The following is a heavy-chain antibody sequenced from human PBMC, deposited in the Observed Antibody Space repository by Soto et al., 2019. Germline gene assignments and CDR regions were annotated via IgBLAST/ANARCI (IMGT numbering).Heavy chain of an antibody. J-gene: IGHJ6*01. D-gene: IGHD2-8*01. V-gene: IGHV4-59*01. CDR2: ISYGGST. CDR1: NGSMNSYY. Sequence: PSETLSLTXTVSNGSMNSYYWNWIRQPPGKGLEYIGYISYGGSTNYNPSLKSRVTISLDTSKNQFSLKLTSVTAADTAVYYCARGGRMMYGRHGMDVWGQGTTVAVSS. CDR3: ARGGRMMYGRHGMDV.